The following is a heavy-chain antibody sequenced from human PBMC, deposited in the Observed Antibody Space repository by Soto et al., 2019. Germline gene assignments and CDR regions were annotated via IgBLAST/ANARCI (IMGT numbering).Heavy chain of an antibody. V-gene: IGHV4-30-2*01. CDR2: IYHTGTT. CDR3: ARGGNLRTMIVVVPVYFDY. CDR1: GGSINSGGYS. Sequence: SETLSLTCTVSGGSINSGGYSWTWIRQPPGKGLEWIGLIYHTGTTYYNPSLKSRVTILVDTSKNQFSLKLSSVTAADTAVYYCARGGNLRTMIVVVPVYFDYWGQGTLVTVSS. J-gene: IGHJ4*02. D-gene: IGHD3-22*01.